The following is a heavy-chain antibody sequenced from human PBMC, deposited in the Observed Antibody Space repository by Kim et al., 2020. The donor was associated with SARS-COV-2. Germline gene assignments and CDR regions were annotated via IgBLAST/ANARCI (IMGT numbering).Heavy chain of an antibody. CDR1: GYTFTSYG. Sequence: ASVKVSCKASGYTFTSYGISWVRQAPGRGLEWMGWISAYNGNTNYAQKLQGRVTMTTDTSTSTAYMELRSLRSDDTAVYYCARDGNRLFDGKHYYYGMDVWGQGTTVTVSS. V-gene: IGHV1-18*01. D-gene: IGHD3-10*02. J-gene: IGHJ6*02. CDR2: ISAYNGNT. CDR3: ARDGNRLFDGKHYYYGMDV.